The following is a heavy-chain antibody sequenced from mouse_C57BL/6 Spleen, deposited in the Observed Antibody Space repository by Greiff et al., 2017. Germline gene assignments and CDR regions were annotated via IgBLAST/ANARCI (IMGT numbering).Heavy chain of an antibody. V-gene: IGHV10-1*01. CDR1: GFSINTYA. Sequence: EVKLQESGGGLVQPKGSLKLSCAASGFSINTYAMNWFRQAPGRGLEWVARIRSKSNNYATYYAGSVKDSFTISRDDSESMLYLQMNNLKTEDTAMYYCVRSYYGSSHYAMDYWGQGTSVTVSS. CDR2: IRSKSNNYAT. D-gene: IGHD1-1*01. CDR3: VRSYYGSSHYAMDY. J-gene: IGHJ4*01.